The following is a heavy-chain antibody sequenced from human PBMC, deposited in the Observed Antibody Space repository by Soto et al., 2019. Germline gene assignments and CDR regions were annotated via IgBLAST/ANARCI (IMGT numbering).Heavy chain of an antibody. V-gene: IGHV4-31*03. CDR2: IYYSGST. CDR3: ARERTILNWFDP. J-gene: IGHJ5*02. Sequence: SETLSLTCTVSGGSISSGGYYWSWIRQHPGKGLEWIGYIYYSGSTYYNPSLKSRVTISVDTSKNQFSLKLSSVTAADTAVYYCARERTILNWFDPWGQGTLVTVSS. D-gene: IGHD3-3*01. CDR1: GGSISSGGYY.